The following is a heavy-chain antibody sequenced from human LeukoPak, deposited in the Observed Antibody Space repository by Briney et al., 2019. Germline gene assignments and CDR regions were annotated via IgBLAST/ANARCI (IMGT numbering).Heavy chain of an antibody. CDR3: ARVWRYCSGGSCYLGYYYGMDV. V-gene: IGHV4-59*01. D-gene: IGHD2-15*01. Sequence: PSETLSLTCAVYGGSFSGYYWSWIRQPPGKGLEWIGYIYYSGSTNYNPSLKSRVTISVDTSKNQFSLKLSSVTAADTAVYYCARVWRYCSGGSCYLGYYYGMDVWGQGTTVTVSS. J-gene: IGHJ6*02. CDR2: IYYSGST. CDR1: GGSFSGYY.